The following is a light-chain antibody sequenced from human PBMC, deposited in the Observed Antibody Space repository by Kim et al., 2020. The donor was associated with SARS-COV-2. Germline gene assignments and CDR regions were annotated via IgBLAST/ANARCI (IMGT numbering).Light chain of an antibody. CDR3: QQYYTSPLT. Sequence: ATINCKSSQNLLYSSNNKNYLAWYQQKPGQPPKLLIYWASTRESGVPDRFSGSGSGTDFTLTISSLQAEDVAVYYCQQYYTSPLTFGGGTKVDIK. CDR2: WAS. V-gene: IGKV4-1*01. J-gene: IGKJ4*01. CDR1: QNLLYSSNNKNY.